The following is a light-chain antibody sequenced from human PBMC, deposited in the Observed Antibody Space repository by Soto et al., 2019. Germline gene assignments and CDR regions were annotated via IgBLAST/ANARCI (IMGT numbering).Light chain of an antibody. J-gene: IGKJ2*01. CDR2: GAS. V-gene: IGKV3-20*01. CDR1: QSVSSSS. CDR3: QRYGSSPYT. Sequence: EIVLTQSPGTLSLSPGEIATLSFRASQSVSSSSLAWYQQKPGQAPRLLIYGASSRATGIPDRFSGSGSGTDFNLTISRLEPEDFAVFYCQRYGSSPYTFGQGTKLEIK.